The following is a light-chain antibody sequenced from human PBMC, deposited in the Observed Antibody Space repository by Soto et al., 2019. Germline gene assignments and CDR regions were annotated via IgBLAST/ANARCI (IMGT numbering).Light chain of an antibody. CDR2: SND. V-gene: IGLV1-47*02. CDR1: SFNIGFNY. Sequence: QSVLTQPPSASGTPGQTVTISCSGSSFNIGFNYVYWYQQLPGMAPKLLIHSNDERPSGVPDRFSGSKSGTSASLAISGLRSEDEAEYYCAAWDDSLSGGVFGTGTKVTVL. J-gene: IGLJ1*01. CDR3: AAWDDSLSGGV.